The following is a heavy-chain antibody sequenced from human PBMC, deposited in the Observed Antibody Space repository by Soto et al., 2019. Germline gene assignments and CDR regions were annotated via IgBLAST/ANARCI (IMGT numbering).Heavy chain of an antibody. V-gene: IGHV3-13*01. CDR2: LGAGGDT. CDR1: GFTVSSYD. CDR3: ARGTMVRGTLDPGISGPLDY. Sequence: EVQLVESGGGLVQPGGSPRLACAASGFTVSSYDMHWVRHVTGKGLEWVSTLGAGGDTYFPDSVKGRFTISRENAKNSLYLQMNNLGAGDTAVYYCARGTMVRGTLDPGISGPLDYWGQGTLVAVSS. D-gene: IGHD3-10*01. J-gene: IGHJ4*02.